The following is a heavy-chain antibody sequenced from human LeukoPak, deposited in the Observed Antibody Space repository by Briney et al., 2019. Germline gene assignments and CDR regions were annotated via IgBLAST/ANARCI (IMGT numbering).Heavy chain of an antibody. CDR3: AKDSYYYGSGSYYYYGMDV. V-gene: IGHV3-30*18. CDR1: GFTFSSYG. D-gene: IGHD3-10*01. Sequence: PGGSLRLSCAASGFTFSSYGMRWVRQAPGKGLEWVAVISNDGSNKYYADSVKGRFTISRDNSKNTLYLQMNSLRAEDTAVYYCAKDSYYYGSGSYYYYGMDVWGQGTTVTVSS. CDR2: ISNDGSNK. J-gene: IGHJ6*02.